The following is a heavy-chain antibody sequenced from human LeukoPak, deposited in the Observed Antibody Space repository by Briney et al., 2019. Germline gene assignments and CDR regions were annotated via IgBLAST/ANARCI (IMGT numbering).Heavy chain of an antibody. CDR2: IYYSVSS. Sequence: SETLSLTCTVSGDSISRGGYYWSWIRQHPGKGLEWIGYIYYSVSSYYNPSFMSRLTISVDTSKNQFSLKLSSVTAADTAVYYCARGTRIMITFGGAKGIAFDIWGQGTMVTVSS. CDR1: GDSISRGGYY. CDR3: ARGTRIMITFGGAKGIAFDI. V-gene: IGHV4-31*03. D-gene: IGHD3-16*01. J-gene: IGHJ3*02.